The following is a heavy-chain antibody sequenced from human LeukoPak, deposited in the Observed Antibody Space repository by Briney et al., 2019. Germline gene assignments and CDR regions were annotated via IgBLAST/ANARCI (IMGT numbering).Heavy chain of an antibody. D-gene: IGHD1-26*01. CDR1: GGSISSSSYY. Sequence: PSETLSLTCTVSGGSISSSSYYWGWIRQPPGKGLEWIGSIYYSGSTYYNPSLKSRVTISVDTSKNQFSLKLSSVTAADTAVYYCARDWKEGGGYYWSRNWFDPWGQGTLVTVSS. J-gene: IGHJ5*02. CDR3: ARDWKEGGGYYWSRNWFDP. CDR2: IYYSGST. V-gene: IGHV4-39*07.